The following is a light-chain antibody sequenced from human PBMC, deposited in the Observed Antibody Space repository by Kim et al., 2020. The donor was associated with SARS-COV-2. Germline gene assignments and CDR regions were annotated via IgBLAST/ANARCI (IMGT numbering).Light chain of an antibody. J-gene: IGKJ5*01. Sequence: PGERATLSGRASQSVSSNFFAWYQQRPGQAPRLLIYGASSRAAGIPDRFSGSGSGTDFTLTISRLESEDFAVYYCQQYGNSPPYSFGQGTRLEIK. CDR2: GAS. CDR3: QQYGNSPPYS. CDR1: QSVSSNF. V-gene: IGKV3-20*01.